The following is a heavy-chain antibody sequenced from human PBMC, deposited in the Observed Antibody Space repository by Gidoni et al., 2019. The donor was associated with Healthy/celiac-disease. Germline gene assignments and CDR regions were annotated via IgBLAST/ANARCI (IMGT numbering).Heavy chain of an antibody. D-gene: IGHD4-17*01. CDR2: IYYSGST. CDR1: GGSISSGGYY. V-gene: IGHV4-31*03. Sequence: QVQLQESGPGLVKPSQTLSLTCTVSGGSISSGGYYWSWIRQHPGKGLDWIGYIYYSGSTYYNPSLKSRVTISVDTSKNQFSLKLSSVTAADTAVYYCARDTVTTLSYYYYGMDVWGQGTTVTVSS. CDR3: ARDTVTTLSYYYYGMDV. J-gene: IGHJ6*02.